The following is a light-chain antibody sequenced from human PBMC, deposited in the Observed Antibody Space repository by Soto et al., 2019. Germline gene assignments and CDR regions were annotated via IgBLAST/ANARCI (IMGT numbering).Light chain of an antibody. J-gene: IGLJ2*01. Sequence: QSVLTQPPSASATPGQRVTISCSGSDSNVGINFVYRYQQLPGTDPKLLIYTNDQRPSGVPDRFSGSKSGTSASLAISGPRSEDEADYYCAAWDDSLSGVVFGGGTKVTVL. CDR1: DSNVGINF. V-gene: IGLV1-47*02. CDR2: TND. CDR3: AAWDDSLSGVV.